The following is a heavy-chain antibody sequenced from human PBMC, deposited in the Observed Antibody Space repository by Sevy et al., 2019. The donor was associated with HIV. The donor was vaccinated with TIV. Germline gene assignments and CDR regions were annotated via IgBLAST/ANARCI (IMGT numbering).Heavy chain of an antibody. CDR2: IKQVGSEK. D-gene: IGHD5-12*01. J-gene: IGHJ4*02. Sequence: GGSLRLSCAASGFTFSSYWMSWVRQAPGKGLEWVANIKQVGSEKYYVDSVKGRFTISRDNAKNLLYLQMNSLGAEDTAVLYCSIDWCIVATMFLDYWGQGPLVPVSS. V-gene: IGHV3-7*01. CDR3: SIDWCIVATMFLDY. CDR1: GFTFSSYW.